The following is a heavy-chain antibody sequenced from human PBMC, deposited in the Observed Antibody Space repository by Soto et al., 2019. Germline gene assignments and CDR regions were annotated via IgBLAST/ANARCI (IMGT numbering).Heavy chain of an antibody. CDR3: ARDSYYDFWSGYYS. V-gene: IGHV3-48*02. CDR1: GFTFSSYS. CDR2: ISSSSSTI. Sequence: GGSLRLSCAASGFTFSSYSMNWVRQAPGKGLEWVSYISSSSSTIYYADSVKGRFTISRDNAKNSLYLQMNSLRDEDTAVYYCARDSYYDFWSGYYSWGQGTLVTVSS. J-gene: IGHJ4*02. D-gene: IGHD3-3*01.